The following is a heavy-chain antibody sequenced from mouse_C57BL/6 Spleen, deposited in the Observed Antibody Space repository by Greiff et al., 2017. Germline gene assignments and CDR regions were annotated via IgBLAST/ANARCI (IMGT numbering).Heavy chain of an antibody. CDR3: VRAMDDYGYDAAYAMDY. CDR2: IRSKSSNYAT. D-gene: IGHD2-2*01. CDR1: GFTFNTYA. Sequence: EVQGVESGGGLVQPKGSLKLSCAASGFTFNTYAMHWVRQAPGKGLEWVARIRSKSSNYATYYADSVKDRFTISRDDSQSILYLQMNNLKTEDTAMYYCVRAMDDYGYDAAYAMDYWGKGTSVTVSS. V-gene: IGHV10-3*01. J-gene: IGHJ4*01.